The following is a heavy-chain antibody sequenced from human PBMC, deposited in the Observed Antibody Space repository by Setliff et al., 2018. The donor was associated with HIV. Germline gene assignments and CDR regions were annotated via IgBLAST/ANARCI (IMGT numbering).Heavy chain of an antibody. V-gene: IGHV4-4*07. Sequence: SETLSLTCTVSGDSISGYHWSWIRQPAGKGLERIGHAYMSVTSNYNPSLMSRVTMSVDTSKNQFFLRVTSVTSADTAVYYCARDRGPYCSRGNCHPPNSSYMDVWGKGTTVTVSS. J-gene: IGHJ6*03. CDR2: AYMSVTS. CDR3: ARDRGPYCSRGNCHPPNSSYMDV. CDR1: GDSISGYH. D-gene: IGHD2-15*01.